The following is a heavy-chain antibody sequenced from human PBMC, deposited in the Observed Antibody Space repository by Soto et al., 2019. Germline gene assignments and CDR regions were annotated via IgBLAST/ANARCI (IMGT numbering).Heavy chain of an antibody. J-gene: IGHJ6*02. Sequence: SETLSLTCTVSGGSINTPSYYWTWIRQPPGKALEWIGCIFYSGSTNYNPSLQSRVTISMDTSKNQFYLKVRSVTAADTALYYCASGSSPYNCTDGQYSYDGMDGWGRGTTVTVSS. CDR2: IFYSGST. V-gene: IGHV4-61*01. CDR3: ASGSSPYNCTDGQYSYDGMDG. CDR1: GGSINTPSYY. D-gene: IGHD1-1*01.